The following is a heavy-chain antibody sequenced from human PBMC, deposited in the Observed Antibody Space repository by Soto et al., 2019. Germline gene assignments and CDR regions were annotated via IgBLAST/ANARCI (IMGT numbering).Heavy chain of an antibody. Sequence: ASVKVSCKTSGYTFSAYYIHWARRAPGRGFQWLGWINPSNEITTFSEFFQGRITMTRDTSTNTVHMELNMLTSDDPPVYYCMKGGGGDSPIDYWGQETQVTVS. CDR3: MKGGGGDSPIDY. V-gene: IGHV1-2*02. J-gene: IGHJ4*02. CDR2: INPSNEIT. D-gene: IGHD2-21*01. CDR1: GYTFSAYY.